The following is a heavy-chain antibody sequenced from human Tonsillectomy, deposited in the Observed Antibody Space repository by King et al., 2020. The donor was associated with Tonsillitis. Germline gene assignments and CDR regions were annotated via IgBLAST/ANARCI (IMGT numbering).Heavy chain of an antibody. CDR3: ARLGINRTMIKFGFDH. CDR2: IYPGDSDT. CDR1: GYTFSNYW. Sequence: QLVQSGTEVKKPGESLKISCKGSGYTFSNYWIAWVRQMPGKGLEWMGIIYPGDSDTKYSPSFEGQVTISADTSISSASLQWSSLKASDTAMYYCARLGINRTMIKFGFDHWGQGTLVTVSS. J-gene: IGHJ4*02. V-gene: IGHV5-51*01. D-gene: IGHD3-16*01.